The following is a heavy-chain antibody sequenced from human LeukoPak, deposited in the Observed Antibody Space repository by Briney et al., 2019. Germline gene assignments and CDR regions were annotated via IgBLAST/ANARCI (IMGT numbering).Heavy chain of an antibody. V-gene: IGHV4-34*01. CDR3: ARGPFGDYVDY. D-gene: IGHD3-10*01. J-gene: IGHJ4*02. CDR1: GGSFSGYY. CDR2: INHSGST. Sequence: SETLSLTCAVYGGSFSGYYWSWIRQPPGKGLEWIGEINHSGSTNYNPSLKSRVTISVDTSENQFSLKLSSVTAADTAVYYCARGPFGDYVDYWGQGTLVTVSS.